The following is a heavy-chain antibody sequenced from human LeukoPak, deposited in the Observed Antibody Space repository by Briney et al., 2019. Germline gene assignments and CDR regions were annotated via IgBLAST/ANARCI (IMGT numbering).Heavy chain of an antibody. CDR2: IKQDGSEK. D-gene: IGHD2-15*01. CDR1: GFTFSSYW. J-gene: IGHJ4*02. CDR3: ARETQFCSGGRCHGAFDY. V-gene: IGHV3-7*01. Sequence: GGSLRLSCAASGFTFSSYWMSWVRQAPGKGLEWVANIKQDGSEKYYVDSVKGRFTISRDDAKNSLYLQMNTLRAEDTAIYYCARETQFCSGGRCHGAFDYWGQGTLVTVS.